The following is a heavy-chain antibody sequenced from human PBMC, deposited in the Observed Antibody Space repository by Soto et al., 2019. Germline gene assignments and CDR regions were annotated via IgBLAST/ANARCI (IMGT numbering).Heavy chain of an antibody. D-gene: IGHD1-26*01. V-gene: IGHV3-9*01. CDR2: IMWSSDRV. CDR1: GFSFSSYW. CDR3: GKDINAGGMDV. Sequence: PGGSLRLSCAASGFSFSSYWMHWVRQAPGKGLEWVSGIMWSSDRVDYADSVKGRFTTSRDNAKNSLYLQMNSLRPEDSALYFCGKDINAGGMDVWGQGTTVTVSS. J-gene: IGHJ6*02.